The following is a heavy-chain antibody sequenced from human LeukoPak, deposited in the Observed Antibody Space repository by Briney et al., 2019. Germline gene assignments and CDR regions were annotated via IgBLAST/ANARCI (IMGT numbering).Heavy chain of an antibody. Sequence: SETLSLTCTVSGGSISSSSYYWGWIRQPPGKGLEWIGSIYYSGSTYYNPSLKSRVTISVDTSKNQFSLKLSSVTAADTAVYYCAREGIELFDYWGQGTLVTVSS. CDR2: IYYSGST. V-gene: IGHV4-39*07. CDR3: AREGIELFDY. CDR1: GGSISSSSYY. J-gene: IGHJ4*02. D-gene: IGHD6-13*01.